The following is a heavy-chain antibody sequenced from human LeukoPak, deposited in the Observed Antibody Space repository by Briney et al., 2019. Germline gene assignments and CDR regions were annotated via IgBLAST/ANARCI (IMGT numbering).Heavy chain of an antibody. V-gene: IGHV3-43D*03. CDR1: GFTFSNTW. CDR3: AKAVAGRKYYYYYYMDV. D-gene: IGHD6-19*01. J-gene: IGHJ6*03. Sequence: GGSLRLSCAASGFTFSNTWMSWVRQAPGKGLEWVSLISWDGGSTYYADSVKGRFTISRDNSKNSLYLQMNSLRAEDTALYYCAKAVAGRKYYYYYYMDVWGKGTTVTVSS. CDR2: ISWDGGST.